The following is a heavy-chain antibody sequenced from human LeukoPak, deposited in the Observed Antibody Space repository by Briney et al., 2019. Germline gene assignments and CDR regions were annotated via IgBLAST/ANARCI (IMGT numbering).Heavy chain of an antibody. V-gene: IGHV3-53*01. CDR1: GFTVSSNY. CDR3: ARGLSTGNTGYYFDY. CDR2: IYSGGTT. J-gene: IGHJ4*02. Sequence: GGSLRLSCAASGFTVSSNYMNWVRQAPGKGLEWVSVIYSGGTTYYADSVKGRFTISRDNSKNTLDLQMNSLRAEDTAVYFCARGLSTGNTGYYFDYWGRGTLVTVSS. D-gene: IGHD2-8*02.